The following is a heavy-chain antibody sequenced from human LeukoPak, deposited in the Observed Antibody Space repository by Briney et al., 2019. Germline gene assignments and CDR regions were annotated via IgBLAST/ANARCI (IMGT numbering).Heavy chain of an antibody. Sequence: SETLSLTCTVSGGSISSYYWSWIRQPPGKGLEWIGYIYYSGSTNYNPSLKSRVTISVDTSKNQFSLKLSSVSAADTAVYYGASVWDRAMVMVCWGQGTLVTASS. D-gene: IGHD5-18*01. V-gene: IGHV4-59*08. CDR3: ASVWDRAMVMVC. CDR1: GGSISSYY. CDR2: IYYSGST. J-gene: IGHJ4*02.